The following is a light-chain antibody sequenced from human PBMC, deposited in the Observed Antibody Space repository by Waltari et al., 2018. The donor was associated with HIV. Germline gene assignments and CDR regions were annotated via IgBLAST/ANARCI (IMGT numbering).Light chain of an antibody. J-gene: IGLJ2*01. CDR2: GKN. Sequence: QSVLTQPPSASGTPGQRVTISCSGSSSNIGSNYVYWYQQLPGTAPKLLIHGKNHGPSGVPDRFSGSKSGTSASLAISGRRSEDEADYYCAAWDGSLSVVVFGGGTKLTVL. CDR1: SSNIGSNY. CDR3: AAWDGSLSVVV. V-gene: IGLV1-47*01.